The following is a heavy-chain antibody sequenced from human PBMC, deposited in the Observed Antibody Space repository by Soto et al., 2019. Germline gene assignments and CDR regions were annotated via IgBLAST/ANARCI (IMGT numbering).Heavy chain of an antibody. Sequence: SEMLSHTCSVAGGPSCDNYWSWIRKPPGKGLEWIGYIYYSGSTNYNPSLKSRVTISVDTSKNQFSLKLSSVTAADTAVYYCARGLGCSGGSCYEFYYGMDVWGQGTTVTVSS. J-gene: IGHJ6*02. CDR3: ARGLGCSGGSCYEFYYGMDV. CDR1: GGPSCDNY. CDR2: IYYSGST. D-gene: IGHD2-15*01. V-gene: IGHV4-59*01.